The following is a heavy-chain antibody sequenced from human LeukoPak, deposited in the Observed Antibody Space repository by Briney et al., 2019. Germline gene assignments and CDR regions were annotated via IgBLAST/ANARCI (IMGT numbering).Heavy chain of an antibody. D-gene: IGHD1-26*01. Sequence: SQTLSLTCTVSGGSISSGGYYWSWIRQHPGKGLEWIGYFYYSGSTYYNPSLKSRVTISVDTSKNQFSLKLSSVTAADTAVYYCARDRDSGSYWGDAFDIWGQGTMVTVSS. CDR1: GGSISSGGYY. CDR3: ARDRDSGSYWGDAFDI. V-gene: IGHV4-31*03. J-gene: IGHJ3*02. CDR2: FYYSGST.